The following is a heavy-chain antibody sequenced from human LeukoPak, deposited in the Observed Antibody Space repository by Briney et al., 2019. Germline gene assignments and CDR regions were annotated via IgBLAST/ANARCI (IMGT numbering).Heavy chain of an antibody. J-gene: IGHJ4*02. CDR2: IRYSGTT. CDR1: GGSISSTYYH. CDR3: ARRLHYFDY. Sequence: SETLSLTCTVSGGSISSTYYHWDWIRQPPGKGLEWLGSIRYSGTTYYNPSLKGRVTIFVDTSNNQFSLRLRSVTAADTAAYYCARRLHYFDYWGQGSLVTVSS. D-gene: IGHD2-21*02. V-gene: IGHV4-39*01.